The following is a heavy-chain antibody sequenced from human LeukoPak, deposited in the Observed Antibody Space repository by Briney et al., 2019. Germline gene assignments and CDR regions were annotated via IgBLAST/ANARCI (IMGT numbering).Heavy chain of an antibody. V-gene: IGHV1-46*01. CDR1: GYTFTSYY. CDR3: ARRLLTGGYAFDI. Sequence: ASMKVSCKASGYTFTSYYMHWVRQAPGQGLEWMGIINPSGGSTSYAQKFQGRVTMTRDTSTSTVYMELSSLRSEDTAVYYCARRLLTGGYAFDIWGQGTMVTVSS. CDR2: INPSGGST. J-gene: IGHJ3*02. D-gene: IGHD1-14*01.